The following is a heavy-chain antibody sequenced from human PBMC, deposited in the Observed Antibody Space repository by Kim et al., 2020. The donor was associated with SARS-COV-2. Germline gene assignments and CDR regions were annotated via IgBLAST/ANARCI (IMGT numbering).Heavy chain of an antibody. Sequence: GGSLRLSCAASGFTFSSYGMHWVRQAPGKGLEWVAVISYDGSNKYYADSVKGRFTISRDNSKNTLYLQMNSLRAEDTAVYYCAKFPPLTGGVEAFDYWGQGTLVTVSS. J-gene: IGHJ4*02. D-gene: IGHD3-9*01. CDR2: ISYDGSNK. CDR3: AKFPPLTGGVEAFDY. CDR1: GFTFSSYG. V-gene: IGHV3-30*18.